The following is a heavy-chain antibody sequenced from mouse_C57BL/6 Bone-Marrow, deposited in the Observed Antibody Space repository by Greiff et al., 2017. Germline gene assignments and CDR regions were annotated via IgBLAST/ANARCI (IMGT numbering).Heavy chain of an antibody. D-gene: IGHD2-4*01. CDR1: EYEFPSHD. CDR3: ATRGYDYDWFAY. Sequence: EVKVVESGGGLVQPGESLKLSRESNEYEFPSHDMSWVRKTPEKRLELVAAINSDGGSTYYPDTMERRFIISRDNTKKTLYLQMSSLRSEDTALYYCATRGYDYDWFAYWGQGTLVTVSA. CDR2: INSDGGST. V-gene: IGHV5-2*01. J-gene: IGHJ3*01.